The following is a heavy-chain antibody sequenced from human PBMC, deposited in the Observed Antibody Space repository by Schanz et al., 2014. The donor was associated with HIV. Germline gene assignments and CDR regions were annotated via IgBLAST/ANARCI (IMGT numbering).Heavy chain of an antibody. D-gene: IGHD4-17*01. CDR1: GFTFSSYG. CDR3: AKDWAFYGDFVHYYYGVDV. V-gene: IGHV3-33*06. Sequence: QVQLVESGGGVVQPGRSLRLSCAASGFTFSSYGMHWVRQVPGKGLEWVAIIWYDGTNKYYADSVRGRFTVSRDNSKNTVYLQMNSLRAEDTAVYYCAKDWAFYGDFVHYYYGVDVWGQGTTVTVSS. CDR2: IWYDGTNK. J-gene: IGHJ6*02.